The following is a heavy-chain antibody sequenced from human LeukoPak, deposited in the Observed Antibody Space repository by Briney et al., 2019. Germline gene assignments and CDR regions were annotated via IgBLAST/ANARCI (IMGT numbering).Heavy chain of an antibody. Sequence: SQTLSLTCTVSGGSISSGDYYWSWIRQPPRKGLEWIGSIHYSGSTYYNPSLKSRVTISLDTSKNQFSLKLSSVTAADTAVYYCARGYRYCSSSSCYELDYWGQGTLVTVSS. V-gene: IGHV4-39*07. D-gene: IGHD2-2*01. CDR3: ARGYRYCSSSSCYELDY. CDR1: GGSISSGDYY. J-gene: IGHJ4*02. CDR2: IHYSGST.